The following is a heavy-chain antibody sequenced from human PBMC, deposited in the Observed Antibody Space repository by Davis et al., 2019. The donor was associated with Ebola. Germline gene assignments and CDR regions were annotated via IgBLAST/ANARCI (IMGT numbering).Heavy chain of an antibody. CDR3: ARGQRGFRGHLGY. J-gene: IGHJ4*02. Sequence: MPRGSLRLSCALYSGSFSGYYWSWIRPPPGKGLEWIGEINHSGSTNYNPSLKSRVTISVDTSKNQFSLKLSSVTAADTAVYYCARGQRGFRGHLGYWGQGTLVTVSS. V-gene: IGHV4-34*01. CDR2: INHSGST. CDR1: SGSFSGYY. D-gene: IGHD3-16*01.